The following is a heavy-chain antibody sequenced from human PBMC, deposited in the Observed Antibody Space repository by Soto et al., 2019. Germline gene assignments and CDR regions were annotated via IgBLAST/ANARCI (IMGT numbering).Heavy chain of an antibody. J-gene: IGHJ5*02. CDR2: IYHSGST. CDR3: ARTASGTFDP. CDR1: GGSISSGGYS. D-gene: IGHD1-7*01. V-gene: IGHV4-30-2*01. Sequence: QLQLQESGSGLVKPSQTLSLTCAVSGGSISSGGYSWSWIRQPPGKGLEWIGYIYHSGSTYYNPSLQTRVTISVDRSKNQCPLKLSSVTAADTAVYYCARTASGTFDPWGQGTLVTVSS.